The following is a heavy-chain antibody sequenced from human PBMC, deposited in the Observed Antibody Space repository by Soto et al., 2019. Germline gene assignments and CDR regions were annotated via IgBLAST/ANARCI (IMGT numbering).Heavy chain of an antibody. Sequence: PGGSLRLSCAASGFTFSSYGMHWVRQAPGKGLEWVAVIWYDGSNKYYADSVKGRFTISRDNSKNTLYLQMNSLRAEDTAVYYCARGITYCSSTSCYPGWFDPWGQGTLVTVSS. CDR2: IWYDGSNK. V-gene: IGHV3-33*01. J-gene: IGHJ5*02. CDR3: ARGITYCSSTSCYPGWFDP. D-gene: IGHD2-2*01. CDR1: GFTFSSYG.